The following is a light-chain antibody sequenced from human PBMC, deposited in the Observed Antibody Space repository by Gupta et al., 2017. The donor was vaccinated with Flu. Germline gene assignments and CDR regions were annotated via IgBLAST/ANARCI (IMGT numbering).Light chain of an antibody. CDR2: GAA. CDR1: QSVRSSY. V-gene: IGKV3-20*01. CDR3: HQERCPPLT. Sequence: EIVLTQSPDTLSLSPGERATLSCRASQSVRSSYLASYQQQPGQAPRLLLDGAASRAASIPNWSSSGGASGAFPPTIIRLVPAVVVLYYCHQERCPPLTFGQGTKVEIK. J-gene: IGKJ1*01.